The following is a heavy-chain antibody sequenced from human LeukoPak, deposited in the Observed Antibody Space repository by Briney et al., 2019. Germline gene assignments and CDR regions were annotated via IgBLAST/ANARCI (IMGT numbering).Heavy chain of an antibody. CDR2: INPSGGST. CDR1: GYTFTSYY. V-gene: IGHV1-46*01. J-gene: IGHJ4*02. D-gene: IGHD2-8*01. CDR3: ARDLGYCTNGVCYDLYY. Sequence: ASVKVSCKASGYTFTSYYMHWVRQAPGQGLEWMGIINPSGGSTSYAQKFQGRVTMTRDTSTSTVYTELSSLRSEDTAVYYCARDLGYCTNGVCYDLYYWGQGTLVTVSS.